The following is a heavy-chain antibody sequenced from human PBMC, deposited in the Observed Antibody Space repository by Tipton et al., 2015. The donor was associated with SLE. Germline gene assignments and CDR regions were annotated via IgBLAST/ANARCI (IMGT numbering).Heavy chain of an antibody. Sequence: TLSLTCAVYGGSFSGYYWSWIRQPPGKGLEWIGEINHSGSTKYNPSLKSRVTISVDTSKNQFSLKLTSVTAADTAVYYCARMGISYGKYHFDYWGQGTLVTVSS. J-gene: IGHJ4*02. CDR1: GGSFSGYY. D-gene: IGHD5-18*01. CDR3: ARMGISYGKYHFDY. CDR2: INHSGST. V-gene: IGHV4-34*01.